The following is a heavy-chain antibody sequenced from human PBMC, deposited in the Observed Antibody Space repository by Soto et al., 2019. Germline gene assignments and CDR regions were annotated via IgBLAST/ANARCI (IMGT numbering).Heavy chain of an antibody. V-gene: IGHV3-21*01. CDR2: ISSSSSYI. Sequence: EVQLVESGGGLVKPGGSLRLSCAASGFTFSSYSMNWVRQAPGKGLEWVSPISSSSSYIYYADSVKGRFTISRDNAKNSLYLQMNSLRAEDTAVYYCARAQRTYYDFWSGYYYYMDVWGKGTTVTVSS. CDR1: GFTFSSYS. D-gene: IGHD3-3*01. J-gene: IGHJ6*03. CDR3: ARAQRTYYDFWSGYYYYMDV.